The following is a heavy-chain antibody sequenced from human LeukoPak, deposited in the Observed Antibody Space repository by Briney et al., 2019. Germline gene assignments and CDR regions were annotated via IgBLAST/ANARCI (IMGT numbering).Heavy chain of an antibody. CDR3: AKDRGSYSTTADS. J-gene: IGHJ5*01. D-gene: IGHD1-26*01. CDR2: IWYDGTNK. V-gene: IGHV3-33*06. Sequence: PGRSLRLSCAASGFTFSDYGIHWVRQAPGKGLEWVAVIWYDGTNKYYGDFVKGRFTISRDNSKNTLYLQMNSLRAEDTAVYYCAKDRGSYSTTADSWGQGTLVTVSS. CDR1: GFTFSDYG.